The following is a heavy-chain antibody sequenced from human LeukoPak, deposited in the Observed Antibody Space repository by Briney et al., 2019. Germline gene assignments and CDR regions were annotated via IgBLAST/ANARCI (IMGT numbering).Heavy chain of an antibody. J-gene: IGHJ5*02. Sequence: ASVKVSCKASGGTFSSYAISWVRQAPGQGLEWMGRIIPILGIANYAQKFQGRVTITADKSTSTAYMELSSLRSEDTAVYYCARDLLSGYESNNWFDPWGQGTLVTVSS. CDR3: ARDLLSGYESNNWFDP. V-gene: IGHV1-69*04. CDR1: GGTFSSYA. D-gene: IGHD5-12*01. CDR2: IIPILGIA.